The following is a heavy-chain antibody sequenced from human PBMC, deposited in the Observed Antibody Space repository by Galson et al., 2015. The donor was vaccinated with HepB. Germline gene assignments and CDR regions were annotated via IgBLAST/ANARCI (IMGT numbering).Heavy chain of an antibody. CDR3: ARFPGPGNMHYYYGMDV. J-gene: IGHJ6*02. V-gene: IGHV5-51*01. CDR2: THPGDSDT. CDR1: GYSFTRHW. D-gene: IGHD2/OR15-2a*01. Sequence: QSGAEVKKPGESLKISCTASGYSFTRHWIGWVRQMPGNGLEWMGFTHPGDSDTRYSPSFQGRVTISTDKSISTAYLHWSSLKASDTAIYYCARFPGPGNMHYYYGMDVWGQGTTVTVSS.